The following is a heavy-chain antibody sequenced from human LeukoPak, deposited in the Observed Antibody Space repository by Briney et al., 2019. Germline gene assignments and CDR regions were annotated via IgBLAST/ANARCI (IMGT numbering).Heavy chain of an antibody. CDR2: MSHSGAT. J-gene: IGHJ4*02. CDR3: ARDYWGSLDY. V-gene: IGHV4-61*01. Sequence: PSETLSLTCTVSGDFMSSTRTNYYWSWIRQPPGKGLQWIGYMSHSGATNNNFNPSLKSRVTLSVDPSKRQLSLKLSSVADADTVIYDCARDYWGSLDYWGQGIMVTVSS. CDR1: GDFMSSTRTNYY. D-gene: IGHD7-27*01.